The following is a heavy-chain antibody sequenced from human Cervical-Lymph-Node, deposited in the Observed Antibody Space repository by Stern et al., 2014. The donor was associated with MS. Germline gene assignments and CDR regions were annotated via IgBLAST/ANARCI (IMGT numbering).Heavy chain of an antibody. V-gene: IGHV7-4-1*02. J-gene: IGHJ4*02. D-gene: IGHD2-15*01. CDR3: ARLVGGLPDF. Sequence: QVQLVQSGSELKRPGASVRVSCKTSGYIFTSYAMSWVRQAPGQGLEWMGWVNTKTESPTYAQGFTGRFVFSLDISVSTAYLPISNLKAEDTAVYYCARLVGGLPDFWGQGTLVTVSS. CDR2: VNTKTESP. CDR1: GYIFTSYA.